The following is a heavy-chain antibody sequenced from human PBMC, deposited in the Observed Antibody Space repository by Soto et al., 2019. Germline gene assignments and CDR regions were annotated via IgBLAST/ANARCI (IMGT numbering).Heavy chain of an antibody. J-gene: IGHJ5*02. CDR2: ISAYNGNT. Sequence: GQGLEWMGWISAYNGNTYYTQNFQDRLTMTTDAPTSTASMELRSLRSDDTAVYFCATGGQLGPSTCRNDPCGQGTLVTVSP. V-gene: IGHV1-18*01. D-gene: IGHD6-6*01. CDR3: ATGGQLGPSTCRNDP.